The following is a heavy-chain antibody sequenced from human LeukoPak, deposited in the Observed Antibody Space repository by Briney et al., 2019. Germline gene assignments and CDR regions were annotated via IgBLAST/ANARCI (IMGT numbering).Heavy chain of an antibody. Sequence: GGSLRLSCAASGFTFNNAWMTWVRQAPGKGLEWVGLIKNTVHGGTTASAAPVKGRLTISRDDSKNMLYLQMNNLKTEDTAVYYCSTMENYYNDTHFDYWGPGTLVTVSS. CDR1: GFTFNNAW. J-gene: IGHJ4*02. D-gene: IGHD3-10*01. V-gene: IGHV3-15*01. CDR3: STMENYYNDTHFDY. CDR2: IKNTVHGGTT.